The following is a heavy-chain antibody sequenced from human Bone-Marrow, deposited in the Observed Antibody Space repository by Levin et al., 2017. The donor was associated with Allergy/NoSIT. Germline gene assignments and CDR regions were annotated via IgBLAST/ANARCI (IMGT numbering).Heavy chain of an antibody. Sequence: GGSLRLSCAASGFTVSSNYMSWVRQAPGKGLEWVSVIYSGGSTYYADSVKGRFTISRDNSKNTLYLQMNSLRAEDTAVYYCARNGVVAAPDWYFDLWGRGTLVTVSS. CDR2: IYSGGST. V-gene: IGHV3-53*01. CDR1: GFTVSSNY. J-gene: IGHJ2*01. CDR3: ARNGVVAAPDWYFDL. D-gene: IGHD2-15*01.